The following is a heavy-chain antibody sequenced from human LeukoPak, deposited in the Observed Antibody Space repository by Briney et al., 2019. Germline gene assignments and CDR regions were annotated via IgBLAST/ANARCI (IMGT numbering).Heavy chain of an antibody. D-gene: IGHD3-10*01. CDR3: ARTRYYYNSRSYGAPYYFDY. CDR2: MSYSGST. Sequence: PSETLSLTCTVSGGSISSSSYYWGWIRQPPGKGLEWIGSMSYSGSTYYNPSLKSRVTISVDTSKNQFSLKLSSVTAADTAVYYCARTRYYYNSRSYGAPYYFDYWGQGTLVTVSS. J-gene: IGHJ4*02. V-gene: IGHV4-39*01. CDR1: GGSISSSSYY.